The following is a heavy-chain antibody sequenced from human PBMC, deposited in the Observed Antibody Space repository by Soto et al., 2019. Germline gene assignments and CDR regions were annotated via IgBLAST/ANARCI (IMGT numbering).Heavy chain of an antibody. V-gene: IGHV3-30-3*01. J-gene: IGHJ4*02. CDR1: GFTFSSYA. Sequence: QVQLVESGGGVVQPGRSLRLSCAASGFTFSSYAMHWVRQAPGKGLEWVAVISYDGSNKYYADSVKGRFTISRDNSKNTLYLQMNSLRAEDTAVYYCASPFKEMVTTFDYWGQGTLVTVSS. CDR2: ISYDGSNK. D-gene: IGHD5-18*01. CDR3: ASPFKEMVTTFDY.